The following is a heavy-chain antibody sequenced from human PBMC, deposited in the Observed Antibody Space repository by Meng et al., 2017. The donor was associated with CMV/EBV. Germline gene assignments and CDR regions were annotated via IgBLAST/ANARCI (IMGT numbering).Heavy chain of an antibody. CDR1: GGSFSGYY. CDR3: ARGPPRAFTTGTTLLDY. D-gene: IGHD1-1*01. Sequence: YGGSFSGYYWSWIRQPPGKGLEWLGEINHSGSTNYNPSLKSRVAISVDTSKNQFSLKLSSVTAADTAVYYCARGPPRAFTTGTTLLDYWGQGTLVTVSS. J-gene: IGHJ4*02. CDR2: INHSGST. V-gene: IGHV4-34*01.